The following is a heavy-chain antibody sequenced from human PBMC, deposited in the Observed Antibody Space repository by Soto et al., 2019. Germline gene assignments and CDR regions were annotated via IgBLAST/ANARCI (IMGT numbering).Heavy chain of an antibody. V-gene: IGHV3-48*02. CDR3: ARWTPSSYYGMDV. Sequence: EVQLVESGGGLVQPGGSLRLSCAASGFTFSSYSMNWVRQAPGKGLEWVSYISSSSSTIYYADSVKGRFTISRDNAKKSLYLQMDSLRDEDTAVYYCARWTPSSYYGMDVWGQGTTVTVSS. CDR2: ISSSSSTI. J-gene: IGHJ6*02. D-gene: IGHD6-13*01. CDR1: GFTFSSYS.